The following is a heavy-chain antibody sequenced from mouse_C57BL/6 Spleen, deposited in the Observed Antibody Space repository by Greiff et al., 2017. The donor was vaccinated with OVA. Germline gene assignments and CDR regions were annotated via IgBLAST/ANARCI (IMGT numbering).Heavy chain of an antibody. J-gene: IGHJ4*01. CDR1: GYSFTDYN. D-gene: IGHD1-1*01. V-gene: IGHV1-39*01. CDR3: ARRDYGSSYPYAMDY. Sequence: EVQLVESGPELVKPGASVKISCKASGYSFTDYNMNWVKQSNGKSLEWIGVINPNYGTTSYNQKFKGKATLTVDQSSSTAYMQLNSLTSEDSAVYYCARRDYGSSYPYAMDYWGQGTSVTVSS. CDR2: INPNYGTT.